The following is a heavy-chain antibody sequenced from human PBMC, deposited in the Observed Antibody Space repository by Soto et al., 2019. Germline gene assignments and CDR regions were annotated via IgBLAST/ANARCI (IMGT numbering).Heavy chain of an antibody. CDR2: ISSSSSYI. Sequence: GGSLRLSCAASGFTFSSYSMNWVRQAPGKGLEWVSSISSSSSYIYYADSVKGRFTISRDNAKNSLYLQMNSLRAEDTAVYYCARDRVGIVVVPAATNYYGMDVWGQGTTVTVSS. CDR3: ARDRVGIVVVPAATNYYGMDV. J-gene: IGHJ6*02. D-gene: IGHD2-2*01. V-gene: IGHV3-21*01. CDR1: GFTFSSYS.